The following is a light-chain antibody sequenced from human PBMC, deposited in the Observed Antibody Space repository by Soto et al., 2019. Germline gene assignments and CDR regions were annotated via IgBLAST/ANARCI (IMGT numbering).Light chain of an antibody. CDR1: QDISNY. V-gene: IGKV1-33*01. CDR2: DAS. J-gene: IGKJ1*01. Sequence: DIQMTQSPSSLSASVGDRVTITCQASQDISNYLNWYQQKPGKAPKLLIYDASNLETGVPSRFSGSGSRTDFTCTISSLQPEDSATYYCKQYDNLPWTFGQGTKVEIK. CDR3: KQYDNLPWT.